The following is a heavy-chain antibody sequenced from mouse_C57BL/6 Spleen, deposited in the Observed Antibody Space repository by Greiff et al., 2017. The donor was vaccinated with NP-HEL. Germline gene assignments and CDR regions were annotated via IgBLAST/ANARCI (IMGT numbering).Heavy chain of an antibody. J-gene: IGHJ4*01. Sequence: QVQLQQSGAELARPGASVKLSCKASGYTFTSYGISWVKQRTGQGLEWIGEIYPRSGNTYYNEKFKGKATLTADKSSSTAYMELRSLTSEDSAVYFCGSYYDYAMDYWGQGTSVTVSS. CDR1: GYTFTSYG. CDR2: IYPRSGNT. CDR3: GSYYDYAMDY. D-gene: IGHD1-1*01. V-gene: IGHV1-81*01.